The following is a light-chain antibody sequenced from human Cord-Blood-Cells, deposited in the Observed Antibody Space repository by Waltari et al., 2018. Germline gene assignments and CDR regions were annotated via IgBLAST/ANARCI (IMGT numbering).Light chain of an antibody. V-gene: IGLV2-14*03. CDR1: SSDVGGYTY. Sequence: QSALTTTASVSGSPGPSITISSTGPSSDVGGYTYVSWYQQHPGKAPKLMIYDVSTRPSGVSNRFSGSNSGNTASLTISGLQAEDEADYYCSSSTSSSYVFGTGPKVTVL. CDR3: SSSTSSSYV. J-gene: IGLJ1*01. CDR2: DVS.